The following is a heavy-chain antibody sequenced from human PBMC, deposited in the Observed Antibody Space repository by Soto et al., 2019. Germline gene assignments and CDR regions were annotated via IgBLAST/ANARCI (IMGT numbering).Heavy chain of an antibody. J-gene: IGHJ5*02. CDR2: IYYSGST. V-gene: IGHV4-31*03. Sequence: PSETLSLTCTVSGGSISSGGYYWSWIRQHPGKGLEWIGYIYYSGSTYYNPSLKSRVTISVDTSKNQFSLKLSSVTAADTAVYYCARAWYYYDSSGYYRNNSFDPWGQGTLVTVSS. CDR3: ARAWYYYDSSGYYRNNSFDP. CDR1: GGSISSGGYY. D-gene: IGHD3-22*01.